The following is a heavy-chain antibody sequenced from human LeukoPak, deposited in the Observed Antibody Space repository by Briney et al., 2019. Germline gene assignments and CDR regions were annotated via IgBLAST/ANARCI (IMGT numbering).Heavy chain of an antibody. CDR3: ARGGISSRMDY. J-gene: IGHJ4*02. Sequence: ASVKVSCKTSGYTFVTYGVTWVRQAPGQGLEWMGWISGYNAKTNYNQKIQGRATLTTDTPTNTAYMELRSLRSDDMAVYYCARGGISSRMDYWGQGTLVTVSS. D-gene: IGHD6-6*01. CDR2: ISGYNAKT. V-gene: IGHV1-18*03. CDR1: GYTFVTYG.